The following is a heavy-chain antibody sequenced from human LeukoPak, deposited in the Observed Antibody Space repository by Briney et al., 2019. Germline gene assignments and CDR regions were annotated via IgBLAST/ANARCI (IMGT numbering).Heavy chain of an antibody. CDR1: GYSFTSYW. CDR3: ARNCSSTSCSQGDAFDI. J-gene: IGHJ3*02. Sequence: GDSLKISCKGSGYSFTSYWIGWVRQMPGKGLEWMGIIYPGDSDTRYSPSFQGQVTISADKSISTAYLQWSSLKASDTAMYYCARNCSSTSCSQGDAFDIWGQGTMVTVSS. V-gene: IGHV5-51*01. CDR2: IYPGDSDT. D-gene: IGHD2-2*01.